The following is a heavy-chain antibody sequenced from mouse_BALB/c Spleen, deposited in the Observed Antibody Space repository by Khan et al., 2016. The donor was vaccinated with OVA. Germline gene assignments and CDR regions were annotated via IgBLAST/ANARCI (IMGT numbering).Heavy chain of an antibody. Sequence: EVELVESGGDLVEPGGSLKLSCAASGFTFSSYSMSWVRQTPDKRLEWVATISSGGDYTYYPDIVKGRFTISRSNAKNTLYRKMSSLKARVTAMYYGASHLTGSFAYWGQGTLVAVSA. J-gene: IGHJ3*01. CDR1: GFTFSSYS. D-gene: IGHD4-1*01. CDR3: ASHLTGSFAY. V-gene: IGHV5-6*01. CDR2: ISSGGDYT.